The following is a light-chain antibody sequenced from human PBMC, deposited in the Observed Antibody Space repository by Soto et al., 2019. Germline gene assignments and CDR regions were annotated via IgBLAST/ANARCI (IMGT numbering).Light chain of an antibody. CDR2: EVT. J-gene: IGLJ7*01. V-gene: IGLV2-23*02. CDR3: CSYGGSRAV. CDR1: STDVGSHNL. Sequence: QSALTQPASVSGYPGQSITISCTGTSTDVGSHNLVSWYQPHPGQAPKLMIYEVTKRPLGVSTRFSASKSGNTASLTVSGLQSEDEAYYYCCSYGGSRAVFGGGTQLTVL.